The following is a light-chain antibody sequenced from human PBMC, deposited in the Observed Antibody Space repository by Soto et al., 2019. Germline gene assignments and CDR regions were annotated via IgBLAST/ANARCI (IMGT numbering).Light chain of an antibody. Sequence: EIVLTQSPDTLSLSAGERATLSCRASQSVSSYLAWYQQKPGQAPRLLIYDASNRATGIPARFSGSGSWTDFTLTISSLEPEDFSVYYCQQRSNWPPTFGQGTKVDIK. CDR3: QQRSNWPPT. CDR2: DAS. J-gene: IGKJ1*01. CDR1: QSVSSY. V-gene: IGKV3-11*01.